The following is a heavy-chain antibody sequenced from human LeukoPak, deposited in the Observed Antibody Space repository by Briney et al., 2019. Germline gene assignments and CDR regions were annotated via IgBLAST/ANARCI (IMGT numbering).Heavy chain of an antibody. D-gene: IGHD2-2*01. CDR2: IYYSGST. V-gene: IGHV4-39*01. CDR1: GGSISSSSYY. Sequence: SETLSLTCTVSGGSISSSSYYWGWIRQPPGKGLEWIGSIYYSGSTYYNPSLKSRVTISVDTSKNQFSLKLSSVTAADTAVYYCARGLKLIVVAPNWFDPWGQGTLVTVSS. CDR3: ARGLKLIVVAPNWFDP. J-gene: IGHJ5*02.